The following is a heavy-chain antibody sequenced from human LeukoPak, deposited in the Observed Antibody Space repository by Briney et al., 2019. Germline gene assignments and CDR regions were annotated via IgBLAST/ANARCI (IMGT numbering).Heavy chain of an antibody. J-gene: IGHJ4*02. Sequence: GASVKVSCKASGYTFTGYYMHWVRQAPGQGLEWMGWINPNSGGTNYAQKFPGRVTITRDTSISTAYMELSKLRSVDTAVYYCARVGELLGFGFDYWGQGTLVTVSS. CDR1: GYTFTGYY. V-gene: IGHV1-2*02. CDR3: ARVGELLGFGFDY. D-gene: IGHD1-26*01. CDR2: INPNSGGT.